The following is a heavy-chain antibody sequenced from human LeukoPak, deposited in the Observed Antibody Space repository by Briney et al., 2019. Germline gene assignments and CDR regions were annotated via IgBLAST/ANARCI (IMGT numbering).Heavy chain of an antibody. V-gene: IGHV4-59*01. D-gene: IGHD4-17*01. J-gene: IGHJ4*02. Sequence: PSETLSLTCTVSGGSISSYCWSWIRQPPGKGLEWIGYIYCSGSTNYNPSLKSRVTISVDTSKNQFSLKLSSVTAADTAVYYCAILGDPQGSDYWGQGTLVTVSS. CDR1: GGSISSYC. CDR3: AILGDPQGSDY. CDR2: IYCSGST.